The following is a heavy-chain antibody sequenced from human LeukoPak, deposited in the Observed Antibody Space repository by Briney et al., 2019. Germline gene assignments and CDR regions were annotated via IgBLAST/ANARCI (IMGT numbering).Heavy chain of an antibody. Sequence: SETLSLTCGLNGGSFGDQFWGWFRQSPGKVLEWIGEVNQRGTIHSNPSLKSRVAISVETSKNQFSLKLTSVTAADTVVYYCARINLWPGNWIDSWGQGSLVTVSS. D-gene: IGHD2/OR15-2a*01. CDR2: VNQRGTI. J-gene: IGHJ5*01. V-gene: IGHV4-34*01. CDR1: GGSFGDQF. CDR3: ARINLWPGNWIDS.